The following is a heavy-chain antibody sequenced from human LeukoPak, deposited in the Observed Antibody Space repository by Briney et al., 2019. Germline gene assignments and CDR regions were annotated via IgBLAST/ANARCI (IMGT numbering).Heavy chain of an antibody. D-gene: IGHD6-13*01. J-gene: IGHJ4*02. V-gene: IGHV3-15*01. CDR1: GFTFSSYA. CDR3: TTEPAAGGATIDY. CDR2: IKSKTDGGTT. Sequence: GGSLRLSCAASGFTFSSYAMSWVRQAPGKGLEWVGRIKSKTDGGTTDYAAPVKGRFTISRDDSKNTLYLQMNSLKTEDTAVYYCTTEPAAGGATIDYWGQGTLVTVSS.